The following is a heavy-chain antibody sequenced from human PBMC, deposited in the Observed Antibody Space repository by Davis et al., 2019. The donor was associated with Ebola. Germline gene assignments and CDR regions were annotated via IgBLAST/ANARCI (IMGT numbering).Heavy chain of an antibody. J-gene: IGHJ6*02. CDR2: IYYSGST. V-gene: IGHV4-39*01. CDR3: ARRMDV. CDR1: GGSVSSGGYY. Sequence: MPSETLSLTCTVSGGSVSSGGYYWNWIRQPPGKGLEWIANIYYSGSTYYNPSLKSRVTISVDTSKNQFSLKLSSVTAADTAVYYCARRMDVWGQGTTVTVSS.